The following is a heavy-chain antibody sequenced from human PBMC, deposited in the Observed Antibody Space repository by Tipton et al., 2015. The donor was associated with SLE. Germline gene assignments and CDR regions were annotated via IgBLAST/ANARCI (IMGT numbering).Heavy chain of an antibody. D-gene: IGHD6-19*01. Sequence: TLSLTCTVSGGSISSHYWSWIRQPPGKGLEWIGYLSHSGSTNYNPSLKSRVTMSVDTSKNQFSLKMRSVTAADTAVYYCARDADFQWLVLDSWGQGTLVTVSS. CDR1: GGSISSHY. CDR2: LSHSGST. CDR3: ARDADFQWLVLDS. J-gene: IGHJ4*02. V-gene: IGHV4-59*11.